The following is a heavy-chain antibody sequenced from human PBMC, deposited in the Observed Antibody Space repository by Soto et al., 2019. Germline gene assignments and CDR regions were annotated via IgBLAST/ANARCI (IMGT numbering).Heavy chain of an antibody. D-gene: IGHD2-2*01. CDR1: PITVYNFAA. CDR2: ISGRGDHR. CDR3: AKDRALENQTPYGMDV. Sequence: EMKLLESGGGLGQPGGSLRLSCVASPITVYNFAAMSWVRQTPERGLEWVSTISGRGDHRYYADSVKGRFTISRDNSKNRLYLQMDGLRVDDTAVYYCAKDRALENQTPYGMDVWGQGTTVTV. V-gene: IGHV3-23*01. J-gene: IGHJ6*02.